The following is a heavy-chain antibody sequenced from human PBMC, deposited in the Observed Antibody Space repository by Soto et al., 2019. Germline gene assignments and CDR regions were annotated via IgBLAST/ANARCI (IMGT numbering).Heavy chain of an antibody. CDR2: INHSGST. V-gene: IGHV4-34*01. CDR3: ARSSYYGSGSMYYYFDY. J-gene: IGHJ4*02. CDR1: GGSFSGYY. Sequence: SETLSLTCAVYGGSFSGYYWSWIRQPPGKGLEWIGEINHSGSTNYNPSLKSRVTISVDTSKNQFSLKLSSVTAADTAVYYCARSSYYGSGSMYYYFDYWGQGTLVTVSS. D-gene: IGHD3-10*01.